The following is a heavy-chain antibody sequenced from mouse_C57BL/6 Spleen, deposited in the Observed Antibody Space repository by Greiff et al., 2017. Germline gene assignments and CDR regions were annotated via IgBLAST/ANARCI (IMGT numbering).Heavy chain of an antibody. V-gene: IGHV1-85*01. CDR1: GYTFTSYD. D-gene: IGHD1-1*01. Sequence: VQLQQSGPELVKPGASVKLSCKATGYTFTSYDINWVKQRPGQGLEWIGWIYPRDGSTKYNEKFKGKATLTVDTSSSTAYMELHSLTSEDSAVYFCARAFITTGAWFAYWGQGTLVTVSA. CDR2: IYPRDGST. CDR3: ARAFITTGAWFAY. J-gene: IGHJ3*01.